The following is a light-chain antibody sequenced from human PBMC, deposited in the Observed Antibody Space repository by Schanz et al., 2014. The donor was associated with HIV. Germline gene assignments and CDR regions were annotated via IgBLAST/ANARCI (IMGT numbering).Light chain of an antibody. CDR1: HDISNY. Sequence: IQLTQSPSSLSASVGDKVTITCRASHDISNYLAWYQQRSGRAPKFLIYAASTLQSGVPSRFSGSGSGTDFTLTVTNLQPEDFATYYCQQYVGFYHTFGQGTKVEIK. CDR3: QQYVGFYHT. V-gene: IGKV1-9*01. CDR2: AAS. J-gene: IGKJ1*01.